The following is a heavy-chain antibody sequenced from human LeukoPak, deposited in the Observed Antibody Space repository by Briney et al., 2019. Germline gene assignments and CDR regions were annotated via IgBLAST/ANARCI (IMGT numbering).Heavy chain of an antibody. CDR1: GYTFTNYA. J-gene: IGHJ6*03. V-gene: IGHV1-3*03. Sequence: ASVKVSCKASGYTFTNYAMHWVRQAPGQRLEWMGWINAGNGNTKYSQEFQGRVTFTRDTSANTAYMELNSLRSEDMAVYYCARDNGGTAMAYYYYYYMDVWGKGTTVTISS. CDR2: INAGNGNT. CDR3: ARDNGGTAMAYYYYYYMDV. D-gene: IGHD5-18*01.